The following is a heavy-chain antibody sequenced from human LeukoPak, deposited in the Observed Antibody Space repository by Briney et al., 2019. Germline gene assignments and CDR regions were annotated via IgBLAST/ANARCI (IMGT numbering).Heavy chain of an antibody. CDR1: GYTFTSNY. Sequence: ASVTVSCKASGYTFTSNYIHWVRQAPGQGLEWMGMIYPRDGSTSYAQKFQGRVTVTRDTSTSTVHMELSGLRSEDTAVYYCARDQEGFDYWGQGTLVTVSS. CDR2: IYPRDGST. V-gene: IGHV1-46*01. CDR3: ARDQEGFDY. J-gene: IGHJ4*02.